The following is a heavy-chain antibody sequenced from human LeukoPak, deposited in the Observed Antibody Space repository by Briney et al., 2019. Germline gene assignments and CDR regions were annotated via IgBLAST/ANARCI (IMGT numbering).Heavy chain of an antibody. CDR2: INRSGST. J-gene: IGHJ4*02. Sequence: SETLSLTCAVYGGSFSGYYWSWIRQPPGKGLEWIGEINRSGSTNYDPSLKSRVTISVDTSKNQFSLKLSSVTAADTAVYYCARGRIPGYFDYWGQGTLVTVSS. V-gene: IGHV4-34*01. CDR1: GGSFSGYY. D-gene: IGHD2-15*01. CDR3: ARGRIPGYFDY.